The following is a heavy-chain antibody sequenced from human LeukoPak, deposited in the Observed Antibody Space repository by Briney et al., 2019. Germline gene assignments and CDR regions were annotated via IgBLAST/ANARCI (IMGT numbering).Heavy chain of an antibody. CDR3: ARAYSSGWYPFDY. V-gene: IGHV3-48*04. CDR1: GFTFSSYS. J-gene: IGHJ4*02. Sequence: GGSLRLSCAASGFTFSSYSMNWVRQAPGKGLEWVSYISSSGSTIYYADSVKGRFTISRDNAKNSLYLQMNSLRAEDTAVYYCARAYSSGWYPFDYWGQGTLVTVSS. CDR2: ISSSGSTI. D-gene: IGHD6-19*01.